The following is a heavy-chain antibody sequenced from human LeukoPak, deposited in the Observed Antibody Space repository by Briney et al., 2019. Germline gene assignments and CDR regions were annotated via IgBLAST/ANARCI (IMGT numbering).Heavy chain of an antibody. J-gene: IGHJ4*02. D-gene: IGHD3-22*01. CDR1: GGSISSYY. V-gene: IGHV4-4*07. CDR2: IYTSGST. Sequence: SETLSLTCTVSGGSISSYYWSWIRQPAGKGLEWIGRIYTSGSTNYNPSLKSRVTMSVDTSKNQFSLKLSSVTAADTAVYYCARDGAYYDSSGSAPFGYWGQGTLVTVSS. CDR3: ARDGAYYDSSGSAPFGY.